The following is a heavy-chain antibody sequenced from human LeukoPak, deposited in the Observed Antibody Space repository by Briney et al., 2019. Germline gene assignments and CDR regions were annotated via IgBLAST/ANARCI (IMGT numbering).Heavy chain of an antibody. CDR3: ESRLRWADAFDI. J-gene: IGHJ3*02. CDR2: IRYDGSNK. Sequence: GGSLRLSCAASGFTFSSYGMHWVRQAPGKGLEWVAFIRYDGSNKYYADSVKGRFTISRDNSKNTLYLQMNSLRAEDTAVYYCESRLRWADAFDIWGQGTMVTVSS. D-gene: IGHD4-23*01. CDR1: GFTFSSYG. V-gene: IGHV3-30*02.